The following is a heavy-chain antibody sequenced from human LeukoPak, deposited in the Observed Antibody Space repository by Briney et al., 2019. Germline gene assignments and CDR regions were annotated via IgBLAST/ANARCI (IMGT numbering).Heavy chain of an antibody. CDR1: GGTLSSYA. CDR3: ARGRRLYSSSSAFDY. CDR2: IIPIFGTA. J-gene: IGHJ4*02. V-gene: IGHV1-69*13. D-gene: IGHD6-6*01. Sequence: GASVKVSCKASGGTLSSYAISWVRQAPGQGLEWMGGIIPIFGTANYAQKFQGRVTITADESTSTAYMELSSLRSEDTAVYYCARGRRLYSSSSAFDYWGQGTLVTVSS.